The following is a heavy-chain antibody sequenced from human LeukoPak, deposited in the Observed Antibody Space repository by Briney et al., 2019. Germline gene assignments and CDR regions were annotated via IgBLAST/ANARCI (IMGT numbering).Heavy chain of an antibody. D-gene: IGHD6-19*01. CDR2: MNPNSGNT. Sequence: ASVKVSCKASGYTFTSYDINWVRQATGQGLEWMGWMNPNSGNTGYAQKFQGRVTMTRNTSISTAYMELSSLRSEDTAVYYCARVMQGSGWLRGYYYYGMDVWGQGTTVTVSS. CDR3: ARVMQGSGWLRGYYYYGMDV. J-gene: IGHJ6*02. CDR1: GYTFTSYD. V-gene: IGHV1-8*01.